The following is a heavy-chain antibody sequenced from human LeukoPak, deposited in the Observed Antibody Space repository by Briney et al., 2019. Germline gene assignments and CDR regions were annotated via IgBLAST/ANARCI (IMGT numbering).Heavy chain of an antibody. J-gene: IGHJ4*02. CDR2: IKQDGSEK. CDR1: GFTFSSHW. D-gene: IGHD3-22*01. V-gene: IGHV3-7*03. Sequence: PGGSLRLSCTASGFTFSSHWMTWVRQPPGKGLEWVANIKQDGSEKYYVDSVKGRFTISRDNAKNSLYLQMNSLRADDTAVYYCARARWVSGSYYFDYWGQGTLVTVSS. CDR3: ARARWVSGSYYFDY.